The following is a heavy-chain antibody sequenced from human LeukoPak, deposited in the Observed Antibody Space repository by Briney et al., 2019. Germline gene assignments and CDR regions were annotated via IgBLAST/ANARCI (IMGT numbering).Heavy chain of an antibody. J-gene: IGHJ4*02. V-gene: IGHV4-59*11. CDR2: IYYSGST. CDR3: AREGGYYDSSGYPSGRRTLSRYVDY. CDR1: GGSISSHY. Sequence: SETLSLTCTVSGGSISSHYWSWIRQPPGKGLEWIGYIYYSGSTNYNPPLKSRVTISVDTSKNQFSLKLSSVTAADTAVYYCAREGGYYDSSGYPSGRRTLSRYVDYWGQGTLVTVSS. D-gene: IGHD3-22*01.